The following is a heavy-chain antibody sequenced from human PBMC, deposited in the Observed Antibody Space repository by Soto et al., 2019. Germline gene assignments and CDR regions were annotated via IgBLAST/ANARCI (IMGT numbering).Heavy chain of an antibody. J-gene: IGHJ6*02. CDR3: ARDYDFWSGYYNLNYYYYGMDV. CDR2: ISYDGSNK. D-gene: IGHD3-3*01. CDR1: GFTFSSYA. Sequence: QVQLVESGGGVVQPGRSLRLSCAASGFTFSSYAMHWVRQAPGKGLEWVAVISYDGSNKYYADSVKGRFTISRDNSKNTMYLQMNSLRVEDTAVYYCARDYDFWSGYYNLNYYYYGMDVWGLGTTVTVSS. V-gene: IGHV3-30-3*01.